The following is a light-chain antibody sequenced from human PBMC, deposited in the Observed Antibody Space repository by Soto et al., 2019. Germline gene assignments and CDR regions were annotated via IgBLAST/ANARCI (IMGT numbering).Light chain of an antibody. CDR2: GAS. J-gene: IGKJ2*01. V-gene: IGKV3-20*01. CDR3: QQYGSSPYT. CDR1: QSVSSGY. Sequence: EIVLTQSPGTLYLSPGERATLSCRASQSVSSGYLAWYQQKPGQAPRLLLFGASNRTTGIPDRVSGSGSGTDFTLTISRLEPEDFAVYSCQQYGSSPYTFGQGTKLEI.